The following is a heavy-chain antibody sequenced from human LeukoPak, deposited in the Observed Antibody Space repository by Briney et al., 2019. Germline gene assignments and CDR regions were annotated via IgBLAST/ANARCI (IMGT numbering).Heavy chain of an antibody. Sequence: PDTRSLTCAVSGYSISSNNWWAWIRQPPGKGLEWIGYIYYSGSTYYNPYNPSLASRVTMSVDTSKNQFSLKLDSVTEIDTAMYYCARNQAVAANRGAFDIWGERSMLTVSS. CDR2: IYYSGST. CDR3: ARNQAVAANRGAFDI. CDR1: GYSISSNNW. V-gene: IGHV4-28*01. J-gene: IGHJ3*02. D-gene: IGHD6-19*01.